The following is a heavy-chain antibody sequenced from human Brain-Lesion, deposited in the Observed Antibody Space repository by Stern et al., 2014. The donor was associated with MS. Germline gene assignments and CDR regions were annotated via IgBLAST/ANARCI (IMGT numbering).Heavy chain of an antibody. V-gene: IGHV4-39*01. CDR1: GGSVSSTSYA. CDR3: AGEEDIRYCSGGSCTGNWFDP. Sequence: QVQLVQYGPGLVKPSETLSLTCTVAGGSVSSTSYAWAWIRQPPGKGLEWIGTIYYSGNNYYSPSLKSRITIYLDTSQNQFFLQLRFVTAADTAVYYCAGEEDIRYCSGGSCTGNWFDPWGQGTLVTVSS. D-gene: IGHD2-15*01. CDR2: IYYSGNN. J-gene: IGHJ5*02.